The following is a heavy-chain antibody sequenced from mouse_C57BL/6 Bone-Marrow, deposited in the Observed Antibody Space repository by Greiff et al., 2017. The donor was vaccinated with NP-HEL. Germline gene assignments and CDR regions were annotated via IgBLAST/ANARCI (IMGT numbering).Heavy chain of an antibody. CDR1: GFNIKDDY. V-gene: IGHV14-4*01. CDR3: SNYGRYFDV. CDR2: IDPENGDT. Sequence: VQLKESGAELVRPGASVKLSCTASGFNIKDDYMHWVKQRPEQGLEWIGWIDPENGDTEYASKFQGKATITADTSSNTAYLRLSSLTSEDTAVYYCSNYGRYFDVWGTGTTVTVSS. D-gene: IGHD1-1*02. J-gene: IGHJ1*03.